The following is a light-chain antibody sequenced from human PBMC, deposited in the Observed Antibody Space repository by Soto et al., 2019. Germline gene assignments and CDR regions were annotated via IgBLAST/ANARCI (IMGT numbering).Light chain of an antibody. CDR1: SSDVGGYTF. CDR2: EVS. J-gene: IGLJ3*02. V-gene: IGLV2-14*01. Sequence: QPVLTQPASVSGSPGQSISISCTGTSSDVGGYTFVSWYQQFPDKAPRLIIYEVSNRPSGVSNRFSGSKSGNTASLTISGLQAEDESDYYCSSYTRSSTWVFGGGTQLTVL. CDR3: SSYTRSSTWV.